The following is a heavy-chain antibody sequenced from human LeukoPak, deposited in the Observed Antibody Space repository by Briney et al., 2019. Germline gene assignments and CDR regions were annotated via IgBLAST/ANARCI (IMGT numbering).Heavy chain of an antibody. D-gene: IGHD2-8*02. Sequence: GGSLRLSCAGSGFALKSYSLSWVRQAPGKGLEWVSSISSTSAYIYYADSVKGRFTISRDNVDNVVYLQMNSLGAEDTAVYYCARVAVSGPTGWFDSWGLGTLVIVSS. J-gene: IGHJ5*01. CDR3: ARVAVSGPTGWFDS. CDR2: ISSTSAYI. V-gene: IGHV3-21*01. CDR1: GFALKSYS.